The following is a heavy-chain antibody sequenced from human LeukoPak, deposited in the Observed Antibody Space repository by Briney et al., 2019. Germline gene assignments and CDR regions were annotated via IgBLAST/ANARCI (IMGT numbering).Heavy chain of an antibody. CDR1: GGSVSSGSYY. CDR2: IHHSGTT. Sequence: SETLSLTCTISGGSVSSGSYYWAWIRQPPGKGLEWIGNIHHSGTTHYNPSLKSRVTIAIDTSKSQFSLKLSSVTAADTAVYYCARRTWGGLGSHSDYWGQGTLVTVSS. J-gene: IGHJ4*02. V-gene: IGHV4-39*01. CDR3: ARRTWGGLGSHSDY. D-gene: IGHD3-16*01.